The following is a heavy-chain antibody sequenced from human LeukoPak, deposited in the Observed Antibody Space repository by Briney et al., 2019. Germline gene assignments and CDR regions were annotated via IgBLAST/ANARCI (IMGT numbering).Heavy chain of an antibody. V-gene: IGHV3-23*01. D-gene: IGHD1-1*01. Sequence: GGSLRLSCAASGFTFSSYAMTWVRQAPGRGLEWVSGITSSGGGTYYADSVKGRFTISRDNSKNTLYLQMNSLRAEGTALYYCARRGTVFSYAYWGQGTLVTVSS. CDR3: ARRGTVFSYAY. J-gene: IGHJ4*02. CDR2: ITSSGGGT. CDR1: GFTFSSYA.